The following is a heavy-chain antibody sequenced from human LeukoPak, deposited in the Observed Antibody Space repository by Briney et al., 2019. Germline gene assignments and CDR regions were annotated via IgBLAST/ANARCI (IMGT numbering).Heavy chain of an antibody. J-gene: IGHJ4*02. CDR3: ARRCSGKNCNGRYYFDY. Sequence: ASVKVSCKGSGYTFTNYAVHLVRQAPGQRLEWMGLINTGNGNIKYSQNFQGRVTITRDTSATTVYMDLSSLRYDDTAVYYCARRCSGKNCNGRYYFDYWGQGTLVTVSS. CDR1: GYTFTNYA. V-gene: IGHV1-3*04. D-gene: IGHD3-10*01. CDR2: INTGNGNI.